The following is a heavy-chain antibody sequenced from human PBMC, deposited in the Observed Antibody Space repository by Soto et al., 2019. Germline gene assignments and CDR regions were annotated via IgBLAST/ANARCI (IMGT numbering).Heavy chain of an antibody. J-gene: IGHJ6*02. D-gene: IGHD2-2*01. CDR1: GGSISSGGYY. Sequence: QVQLQESGPGLVKPSQTLSLTCTVSGGSISSGGYYWSWIRQHPGKGLEWIGYIYYSGSTYYNPSLKSRVTISVDTSKNQFSLKLSSVTAADTAVYYCARDRYCSSTSCYGYGMDVWGQGTTVTVSS. V-gene: IGHV4-31*03. CDR2: IYYSGST. CDR3: ARDRYCSSTSCYGYGMDV.